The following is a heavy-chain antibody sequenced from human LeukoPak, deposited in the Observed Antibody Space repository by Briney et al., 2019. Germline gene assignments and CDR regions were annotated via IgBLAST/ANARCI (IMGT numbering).Heavy chain of an antibody. D-gene: IGHD2/OR15-2a*01. V-gene: IGHV3-74*01. CDR3: AKESTQVIEVYFDS. J-gene: IGHJ4*02. CDR2: INSDGSST. CDR1: GFTFSSYW. Sequence: PGGSLRLSCAASGFTFSSYWMHWVRQAPGKGLVWVSRINSDGSSTSYADSVKGRFTISRDNAKNTLYLEMNSLRADDTAVYFCAKESTQVIEVYFDSWGQGTLVTVSS.